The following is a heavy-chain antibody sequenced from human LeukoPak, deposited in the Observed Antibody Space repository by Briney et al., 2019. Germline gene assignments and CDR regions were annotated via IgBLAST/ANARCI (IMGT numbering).Heavy chain of an antibody. CDR1: GYTFTGYY. D-gene: IGHD6-19*01. J-gene: IGHJ6*03. Sequence: ASVKVSCKASGYTFTGYYMHWVRQAPGQGLEWMGWINPNSGDTNYAHKFQDRVTMTRDTSISTAYMELSRLKSDDTAIYYCAVAGEVYYYMDVWGKGTTVTISS. CDR2: INPNSGDT. CDR3: AVAGEVYYYMDV. V-gene: IGHV1-2*07.